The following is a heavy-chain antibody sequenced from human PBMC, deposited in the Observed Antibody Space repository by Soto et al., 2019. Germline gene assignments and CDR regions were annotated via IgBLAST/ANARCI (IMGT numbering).Heavy chain of an antibody. CDR1: GYPFTSYG. J-gene: IGHJ4*01. Sequence: ASVQVSCKASGYPFTSYGISWVRQAPGQGLEWMGWISAYNGNTNYAQKLQGRVTMTTDTSTSTAYMELRSLRSDDTAVYYCARGSIVATIRVHFDHCGQGTLVTVPS. CDR2: ISAYNGNT. CDR3: ARGSIVATIRVHFDH. V-gene: IGHV1-18*04. D-gene: IGHD5-12*01.